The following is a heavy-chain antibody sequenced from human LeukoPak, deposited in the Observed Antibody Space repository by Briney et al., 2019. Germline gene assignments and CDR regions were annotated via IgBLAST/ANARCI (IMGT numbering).Heavy chain of an antibody. V-gene: IGHV3-11*06. CDR3: ARDSSGPWFDP. CDR1: EXAFSDFY. Sequence: NPGGSLRLSCGASEXAFSDFYMTWIRQAPGKGQEWVSYISSSSSHTNYADSVKGRFTISRDNAKNSLYLQMNSLRAEDTAVYYCARDSSGPWFDPWGQGTLVTVSS. J-gene: IGHJ5*02. D-gene: IGHD6-6*01. CDR2: ISSSSSHT.